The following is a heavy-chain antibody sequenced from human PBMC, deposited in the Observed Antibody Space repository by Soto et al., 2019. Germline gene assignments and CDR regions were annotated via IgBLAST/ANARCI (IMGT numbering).Heavy chain of an antibody. J-gene: IGHJ4*02. D-gene: IGHD2-15*01. CDR3: ATGNAWRILLAY. Sequence: SETLSLTCTVSGDSVSCGGYYWSWIRQHPDTGLEWIGHVYYSGSTYYNPSLKSRVSISLDTSNNQFSLWLTSVTAADSAVYYCATGNAWRILLAYWGQGALVTVSS. V-gene: IGHV4-31*03. CDR1: GDSVSCGGYY. CDR2: VYYSGST.